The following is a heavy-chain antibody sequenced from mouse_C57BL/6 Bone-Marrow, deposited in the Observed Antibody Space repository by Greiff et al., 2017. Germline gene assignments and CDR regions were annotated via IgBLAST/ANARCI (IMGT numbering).Heavy chain of an antibody. CDR2: ISYDGSN. V-gene: IGHV3-6*01. CDR3: ARGLGAWFAY. J-gene: IGHJ3*01. Sequence: EVKLQESGPGLVKPSQSLSLTCSVTGYSITSGYYWNWIRQFPGNKLEWMGYISYDGSNNYNPSLKNRISITRDTSKNQFFLKLNSVTTEDTATYYCARGLGAWFAYWGQGTLVTVSA. D-gene: IGHD4-1*01. CDR1: GYSITSGYY.